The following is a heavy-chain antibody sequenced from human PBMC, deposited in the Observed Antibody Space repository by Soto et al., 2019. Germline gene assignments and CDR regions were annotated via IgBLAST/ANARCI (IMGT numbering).Heavy chain of an antibody. D-gene: IGHD1-26*01. CDR3: ARLPISGSYFEFDY. J-gene: IGHJ4*02. CDR2: VNHRGST. CDR1: GGSFSGHY. V-gene: IGHV4-34*01. Sequence: PSETLSLTCAVYGGSFSGHYWSWIRQPPGKGLEWIGEVNHRGSTNYNPSLKSRVTISVDTSKNQFSLRLSSVTAADTAVYYCARLPISGSYFEFDYLGQGTSVTVSS.